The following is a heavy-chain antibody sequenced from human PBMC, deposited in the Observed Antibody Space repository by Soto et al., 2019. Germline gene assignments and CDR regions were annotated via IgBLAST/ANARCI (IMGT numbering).Heavy chain of an antibody. CDR2: ISGGGGST. J-gene: IGHJ6*02. D-gene: IGHD1-26*01. CDR3: AKVSLGALTFTDYYYYGLDG. CDR1: GFTFSTYA. Sequence: AGGSLRLSCAASGFTFSTYAMNWVRQAPGKGLEWVSAISGGGGSTYYADSVKGRVTISRDNSKNTLYLQMNSLRAEDTAVYYCAKVSLGALTFTDYYYYGLDGWGQGTTVTVSS. V-gene: IGHV3-23*01.